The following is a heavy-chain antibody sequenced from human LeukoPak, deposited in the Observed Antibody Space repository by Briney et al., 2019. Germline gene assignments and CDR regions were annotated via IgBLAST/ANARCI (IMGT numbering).Heavy chain of an antibody. J-gene: IGHJ3*02. Sequence: GGSLRLSCAASGFTFSSYAMHWVRQAPGKGLEYVSAISSNGGSTYYASSVKGRFTISRDNSKNTLYLQMGSLRAEDMAVYYCARDQEGYCSGGSCYSPAFDIRGQGTMVTVSS. CDR1: GFTFSSYA. V-gene: IGHV3-64*01. CDR3: ARDQEGYCSGGSCYSPAFDI. CDR2: ISSNGGST. D-gene: IGHD2-15*01.